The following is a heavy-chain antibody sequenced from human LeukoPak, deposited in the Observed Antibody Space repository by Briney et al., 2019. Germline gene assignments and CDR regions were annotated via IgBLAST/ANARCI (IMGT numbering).Heavy chain of an antibody. CDR1: GFTLTSPV. V-gene: IGHV1-58*02. CDR3: AAARGVYDGRRGYFDY. D-gene: IGHD2-8*01. Sequence: ASVKVSCKASGFTLTSPVRRGGRQPRGHHFKWLDWFVVGSGNTNYAQKFQERVAITRDMSTSTAYMELSSLRSEDTAVYYCAAARGVYDGRRGYFDYWGQGTLVTVSS. CDR2: FVVGSGNT. J-gene: IGHJ4*02.